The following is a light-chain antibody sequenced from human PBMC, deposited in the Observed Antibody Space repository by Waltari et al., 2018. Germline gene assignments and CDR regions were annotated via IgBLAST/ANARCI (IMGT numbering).Light chain of an antibody. CDR1: ESVSRS. J-gene: IGKJ1*01. CDR2: GAS. Sequence: DIVLMQSPGTLSLSVGERATVSCRASESVSRSLAWYQQKPGQAPRLLIYGASTRATGIPDRFSGSGSGTDFSLTISRLEPDDVAVYYCQHYLRLPVTFGQGTTVEI. V-gene: IGKV3-20*01. CDR3: QHYLRLPVT.